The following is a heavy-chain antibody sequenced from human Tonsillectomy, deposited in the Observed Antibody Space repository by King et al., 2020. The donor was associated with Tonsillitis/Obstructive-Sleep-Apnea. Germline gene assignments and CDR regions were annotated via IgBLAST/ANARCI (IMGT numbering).Heavy chain of an antibody. CDR1: GFTFSSYA. D-gene: IGHD2-15*01. Sequence: VQLVESGGGLVQPGGSLRLSCAASGFTFSSYAMSWVRQAPGKGLEWVSAISGIGVITYYADSVKGRFTISRDTSENTLYLHMNSLRAEDTAVYYCAKEPPTRGYCRGASCSLTHAFDIWGQGTMVTVSS. V-gene: IGHV3-23*04. CDR3: AKEPPTRGYCRGASCSLTHAFDI. CDR2: ISGIGVIT. J-gene: IGHJ3*02.